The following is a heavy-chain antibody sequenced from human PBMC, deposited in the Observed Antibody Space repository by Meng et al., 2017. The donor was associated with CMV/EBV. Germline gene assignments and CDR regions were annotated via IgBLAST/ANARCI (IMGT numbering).Heavy chain of an antibody. CDR3: TTDLAMVVTL. J-gene: IGHJ4*02. CDR1: GFTFSNAW. Sequence: GESLKISCAASGFTFSNAWMRWVRQAPGKGLEWVGRIKSKTDGGTTDYAAPVKGRFTISRDDSKNTLYLQMNSLKTEDTAVYYCTTDLAMVVTLWGQGTLVTVSS. CDR2: IKSKTDGGTT. D-gene: IGHD4-23*01. V-gene: IGHV3-15*01.